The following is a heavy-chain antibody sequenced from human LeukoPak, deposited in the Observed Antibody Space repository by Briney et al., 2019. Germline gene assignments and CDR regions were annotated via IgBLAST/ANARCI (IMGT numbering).Heavy chain of an antibody. V-gene: IGHV4-34*01. CDR1: GESFSGYY. Sequence: SETLSLTCAVYGESFSGYYWSWIRQPPGKGLEWIGEINHSGSTNYNPSLKSRVTISVDTSKNQFSLKLSSVTAADTAVYYCARVPQSNYYYYYMDVWGKGTTVTVSS. CDR2: INHSGST. J-gene: IGHJ6*03. CDR3: ARVPQSNYYYYYMDV.